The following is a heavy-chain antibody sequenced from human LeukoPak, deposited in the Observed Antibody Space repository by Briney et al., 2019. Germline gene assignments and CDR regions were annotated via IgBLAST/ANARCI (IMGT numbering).Heavy chain of an antibody. V-gene: IGHV5-51*01. D-gene: IGHD2-2*01. CDR3: ARYPAATYNWFDP. CDR1: GYSFTRYW. J-gene: IGHJ5*02. CDR2: IYPGDSDT. Sequence: GESLKISCKGSGYSFTRYWIGWVRQMPEKGLEWMGIIYPGDSDTRYSPSFQGQVTISADKSISTAYLQWSSLKASDTAMYYCARYPAATYNWFDPWGQGTLVTVSS.